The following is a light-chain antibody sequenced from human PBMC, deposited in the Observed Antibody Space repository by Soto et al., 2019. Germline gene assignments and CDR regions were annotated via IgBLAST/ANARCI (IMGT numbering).Light chain of an antibody. V-gene: IGKV1-5*01. CDR1: QSISDS. CDR2: DVS. J-gene: IGKJ1*01. Sequence: IKITQSPSTLSASIEDRVTTTCLASQSISDSLAWYQQKPGQAPDLLISDVSKLERGVASRFSGSGSGTEFTLTISSMQPDDFATYYCQQYHSFFRTFGQGTKVDI. CDR3: QQYHSFFRT.